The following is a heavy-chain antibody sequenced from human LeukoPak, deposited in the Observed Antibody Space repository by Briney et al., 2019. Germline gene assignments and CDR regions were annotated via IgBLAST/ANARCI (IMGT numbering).Heavy chain of an antibody. Sequence: ASVKVSCKASGYTFINHAVHWVRQAPGQRLEWMGWINIGNGNTKYSQNFQGRITITRDTSATTAYMDLSSLRSEDTAMYYCARRLGRSFDYWGQGTLVTVSS. CDR3: ARRLGRSFDY. CDR1: GYTFINHA. D-gene: IGHD2-21*01. J-gene: IGHJ4*02. CDR2: INIGNGNT. V-gene: IGHV1-3*04.